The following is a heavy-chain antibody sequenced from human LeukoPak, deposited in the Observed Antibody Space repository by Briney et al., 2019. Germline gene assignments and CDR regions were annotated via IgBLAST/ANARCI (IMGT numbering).Heavy chain of an antibody. D-gene: IGHD6-19*01. CDR3: AREGYSSGWYGEDYYYMDV. Sequence: SETLSLTCTVSGGSISSSSYYWGWIRQPPGKGLEWIGSIYYSGSTYYNPSLKSRVTISVDTSKNQFSLKLSSVTAADTAVYYCAREGYSSGWYGEDYYYMDVWGKGTTVTISS. CDR1: GGSISSSSYY. CDR2: IYYSGST. J-gene: IGHJ6*03. V-gene: IGHV4-39*07.